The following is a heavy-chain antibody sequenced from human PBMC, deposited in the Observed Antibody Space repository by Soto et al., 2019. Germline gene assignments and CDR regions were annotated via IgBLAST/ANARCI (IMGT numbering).Heavy chain of an antibody. D-gene: IGHD4-4*01. CDR3: TTEISEDDYRPSCHDY. CDR2: IKSKTDGGTT. J-gene: IGHJ4*02. CDR1: GFTFSNAW. Sequence: PGGSLRLSCAASGFTFSNAWMSWVRQAPGKGLEWVGRIKSKTDGGTTDYAAPLKGRFTISRDDSKNTLYLQMNSLKTEDTAVYYCTTEISEDDYRPSCHDYWGQGTLVTVSS. V-gene: IGHV3-15*01.